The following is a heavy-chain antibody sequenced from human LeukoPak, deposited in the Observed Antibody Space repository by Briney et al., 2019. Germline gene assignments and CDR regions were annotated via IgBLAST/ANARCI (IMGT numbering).Heavy chain of an antibody. D-gene: IGHD1-26*01. J-gene: IGHJ2*01. V-gene: IGHV4-4*07. CDR3: ARVRAYANFVGSFAL. CDR1: GGSISSHY. CDR2: ICTTGTT. Sequence: SETLSLTCTGSGGSISSHYWSWIRHPAGKTLEWIGRICTTGTTAYNPSYKSRLSMSMDKSQNQFSLKLPSITAADTAVYYCARVRAYANFVGSFALWGRGALVTASS.